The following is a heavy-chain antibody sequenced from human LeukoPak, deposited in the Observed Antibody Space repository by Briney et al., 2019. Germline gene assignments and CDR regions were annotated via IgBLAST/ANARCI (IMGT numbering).Heavy chain of an antibody. V-gene: IGHV3-73*01. CDR1: GFTFSDSD. D-gene: IGHD6-13*01. Sequence: GGSLRLSCAASGFTFSDSDIHWVRQPSGKGLEWVGRIRSTAGTYATEYIASVKGRFTISRDDSKNTAYLQMNSLRAEDTAVYYCARQAPDIIAAAGNLDYWGQGTLVTVSS. CDR2: IRSTAGTYAT. CDR3: ARQAPDIIAAAGNLDY. J-gene: IGHJ4*02.